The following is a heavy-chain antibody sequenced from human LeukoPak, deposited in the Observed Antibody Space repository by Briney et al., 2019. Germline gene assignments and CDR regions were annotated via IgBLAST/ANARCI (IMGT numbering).Heavy chain of an antibody. Sequence: GASVKVSCKASGYTFTGYYMHWVRQAPGQGLEWMGWINPSGGSTSYAQKFQGRVTMTRDTSTSTVYMELSSLRSEDTAVYYCARDLSSFGNYYDSSGPLGYWGQGTLVTVSS. CDR1: GYTFTGYY. CDR3: ARDLSSFGNYYDSSGPLGY. D-gene: IGHD3-22*01. CDR2: INPSGGST. J-gene: IGHJ4*02. V-gene: IGHV1-46*01.